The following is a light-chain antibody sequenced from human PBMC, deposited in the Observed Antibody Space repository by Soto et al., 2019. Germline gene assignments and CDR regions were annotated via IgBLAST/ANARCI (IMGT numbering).Light chain of an antibody. CDR3: AAWDDSLSGPNVV. V-gene: IGLV1-47*01. CDR1: SSNIGSNY. Sequence: QSVLTQPPSASGTPGQRVTISCSGSSSNIGSNYVYWYQQLPGTAPKLLIYRNNQRSSGVPDRFSGSKSGTSASLAISGLRSEDEADYYCAAWDDSLSGPNVVFGGGTKLTVL. J-gene: IGLJ2*01. CDR2: RNN.